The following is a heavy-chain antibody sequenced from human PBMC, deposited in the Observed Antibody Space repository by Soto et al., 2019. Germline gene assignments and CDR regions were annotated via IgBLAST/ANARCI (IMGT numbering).Heavy chain of an antibody. J-gene: IGHJ5*02. Sequence: QVQLQQWGAGLLKPSETLSLTCAVYGGSFSGYYWSWIRQPPGKGLGWIGEINHSGSTNYNPSLKSRVTISVDTSKNQFPLKLSSVTAADTAVYYCARGGLRKKYNWFDPWGQGTLVTVSS. CDR1: GGSFSGYY. CDR2: INHSGST. V-gene: IGHV4-34*01. D-gene: IGHD5-12*01. CDR3: ARGGLRKKYNWFDP.